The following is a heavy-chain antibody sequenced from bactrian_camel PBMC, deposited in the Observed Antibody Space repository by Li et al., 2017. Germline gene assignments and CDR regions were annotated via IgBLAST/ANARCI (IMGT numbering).Heavy chain of an antibody. CDR2: IGSDGTT. J-gene: IGHJ4*01. D-gene: IGHD5*01. V-gene: IGHV3S55*01. CDR1: GVTFDDSD. CDR3: AADLSAPREMVAGVLGRTV. Sequence: VQLVESGGGSVQAGESLKLSCIVSGVTFDDSDMAWYRRTPGNECELVSTIGSDGTTTYADSVKGRFTISQDNAKNTLILQMNSLKPEDTAMYYCAADLSAPREMVAGVLGRTVWGQGTQVTVS.